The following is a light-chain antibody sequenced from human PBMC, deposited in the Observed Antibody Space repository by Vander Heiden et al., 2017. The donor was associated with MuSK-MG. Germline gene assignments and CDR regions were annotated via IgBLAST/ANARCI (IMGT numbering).Light chain of an antibody. V-gene: IGKV1-17*01. CDR3: RQRNTYPQT. Sequence: DIQMTQSPSSLSASVGDRVTITCRASQDIRNDLGWYQQQPGKAPKRLISAASSLQSGVPSRFSGRGYGTEFTLTISSLQPEDFAPYYCRQRNTYPQTFGQGTKVEI. J-gene: IGKJ1*01. CDR1: QDIRND. CDR2: AAS.